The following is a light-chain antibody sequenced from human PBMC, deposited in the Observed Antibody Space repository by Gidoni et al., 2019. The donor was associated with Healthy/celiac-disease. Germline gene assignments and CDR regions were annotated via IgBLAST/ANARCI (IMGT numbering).Light chain of an antibody. J-gene: IGKJ1*01. CDR2: ASS. V-gene: IGKV1-39*01. Sequence: DMQMTQSQSSLSASVGDRVTITCRASQSISSYFNGDQQKPGKTPKLLIYASSRLQRGVPSRFSGSGSGTDFTLTISSLKPEDFATYYCQQSYSTPWTFGQGTKVEIK. CDR3: QQSYSTPWT. CDR1: QSISSY.